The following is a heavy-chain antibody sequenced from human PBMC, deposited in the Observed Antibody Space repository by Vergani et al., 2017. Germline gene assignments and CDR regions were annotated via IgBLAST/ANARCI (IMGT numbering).Heavy chain of an antibody. Sequence: QVQLQASGPGRVKPSQTLSLTCTMSGGSISAGYYFWSWIRQPAGKGLEWLGQISASGNASHSPSLKTRVSMSVDTSKNQFSLTVTSVTAADTAIYFCARRSGEYYSGGKDHPLRTAFDVWGHGTVVTVSS. CDR2: ISASGNA. CDR1: GGSISAGYYF. CDR3: ARRSGEYYSGGKDHPLRTAFDV. V-gene: IGHV4-61*02. J-gene: IGHJ3*01. D-gene: IGHD2-15*01.